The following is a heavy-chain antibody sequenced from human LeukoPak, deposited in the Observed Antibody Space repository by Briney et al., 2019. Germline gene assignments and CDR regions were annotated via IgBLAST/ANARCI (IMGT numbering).Heavy chain of an antibody. Sequence: HGESLQISCKGSGYSFTSYWIGWVRQMPGKGLEWMGIIYPGDSDTRYSPSFQGQVTISADKSISTAYLQWSSLKASDTAMYYCARSLYSVQYYYYGMDVWGQGTTVTVSS. CDR3: ARSLYSVQYYYYGMDV. V-gene: IGHV5-51*01. CDR1: GYSFTSYW. D-gene: IGHD2-21*01. J-gene: IGHJ6*02. CDR2: IYPGDSDT.